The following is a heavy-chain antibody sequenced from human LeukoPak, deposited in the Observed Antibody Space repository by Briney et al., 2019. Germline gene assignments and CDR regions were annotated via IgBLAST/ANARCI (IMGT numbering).Heavy chain of an antibody. CDR1: IGSLNSYF. D-gene: IGHD3-9*01. V-gene: IGHV4-4*07. J-gene: IGHJ4*02. CDR2: VSDTGRA. Sequence: LETLSLTCTVSIGSLNSYFWTSVRQPAGKGLEWIGRVSDTGRAYYNPSLESRVTISLDTSKNQFSLKVTSVTAADTAVYYCARGKEMTRTSGYYSFDFWGQGTLVSVSS. CDR3: ARGKEMTRTSGYYSFDF.